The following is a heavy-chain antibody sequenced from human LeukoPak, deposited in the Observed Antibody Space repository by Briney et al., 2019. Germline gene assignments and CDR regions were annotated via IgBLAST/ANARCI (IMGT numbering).Heavy chain of an antibody. Sequence: GRSLRLSCAASGFTFSSYGMHWVRQAPGKGLEWVAVISYDGSNKYYADSVKGRFTISRDNSKNTLYLQMNSLRAEDTAVYYCAKARQRRQLGYNWFDPWGQGTLVTVSS. V-gene: IGHV3-30*18. CDR2: ISYDGSNK. D-gene: IGHD6-13*01. J-gene: IGHJ5*02. CDR3: AKARQRRQLGYNWFDP. CDR1: GFTFSSYG.